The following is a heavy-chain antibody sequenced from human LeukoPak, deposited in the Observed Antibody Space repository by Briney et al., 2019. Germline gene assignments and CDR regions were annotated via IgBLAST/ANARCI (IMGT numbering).Heavy chain of an antibody. CDR2: IWYDGSNK. CDR3: ARDWIAARPVSYWFDP. Sequence: GRSLRLSCAASGFTFSSYGMHWVRPAPGKGLEWVAVIWYDGSNKYYADSVKGRFTISRDNSKNTLYLQMNSLRAEDTAVYYCARDWIAARPVSYWFDPWGQGTLVTVSS. J-gene: IGHJ5*02. D-gene: IGHD6-6*01. CDR1: GFTFSSYG. V-gene: IGHV3-33*01.